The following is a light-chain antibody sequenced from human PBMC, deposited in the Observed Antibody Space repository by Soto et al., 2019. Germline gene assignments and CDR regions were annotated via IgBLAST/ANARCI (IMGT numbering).Light chain of an antibody. CDR1: QSISSW. J-gene: IGKJ2*01. V-gene: IGKV1-5*01. Sequence: DIQMTQSPSTLSASVGDRVTITCRASQSISSWLDWYQQKPGKAPKLLIYDASSLESGVPSRFSGSGSGTEFTLPVSSLQADDFATYYCKQYNSYLYSFGQGTKLEIK. CDR2: DAS. CDR3: KQYNSYLYS.